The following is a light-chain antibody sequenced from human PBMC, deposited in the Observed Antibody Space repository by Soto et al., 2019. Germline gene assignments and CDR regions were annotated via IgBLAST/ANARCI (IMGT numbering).Light chain of an antibody. J-gene: IGKJ1*01. V-gene: IGKV3-11*01. CDR2: DAS. CDR1: QSVSSY. CDR3: QQRSNWPLTWT. Sequence: EIVLTQSPATLSLSPGERATLSCRASQSVSSYLAWYQQKPGQAPRLLIYDASNRATGIPARFSGSGSGTDFTLTISSLEPEDFAVYYCQQRSNWPLTWTFGQRTKVDI.